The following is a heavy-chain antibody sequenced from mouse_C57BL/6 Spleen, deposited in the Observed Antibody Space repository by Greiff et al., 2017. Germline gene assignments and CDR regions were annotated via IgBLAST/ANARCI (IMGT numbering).Heavy chain of an antibody. Sequence: EVLLVESGGGLVKPGASLKLSCAASGFTFSDYGMHWVRQAPEKGLEWVAYISSGSSTIYYADTVKGRCTISRDNAKNTLFLQMTSLRSEDTAMYYCAREGNWPWGQGTSVSVSS. CDR1: GFTFSDYG. D-gene: IGHD4-1*01. V-gene: IGHV5-17*01. CDR2: ISSGSSTI. CDR3: AREGNWP. J-gene: IGHJ4*01.